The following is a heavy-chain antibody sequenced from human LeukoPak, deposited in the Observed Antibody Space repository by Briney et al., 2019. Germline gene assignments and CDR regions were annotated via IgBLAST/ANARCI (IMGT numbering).Heavy chain of an antibody. Sequence: GGSLRLSCAASGFTFSSYSMNWVRQAPGKGLEWVSFISSSSSYIYYADSVKGRFTISRDNAKNSLYLQMNSLRAEDTAVYYCARDHKGFTYGGYYYYGMDVWGQGTTVTVSS. CDR1: GFTFSSYS. D-gene: IGHD3-10*01. CDR3: ARDHKGFTYGGYYYYGMDV. CDR2: ISSSSSYI. V-gene: IGHV3-21*01. J-gene: IGHJ6*02.